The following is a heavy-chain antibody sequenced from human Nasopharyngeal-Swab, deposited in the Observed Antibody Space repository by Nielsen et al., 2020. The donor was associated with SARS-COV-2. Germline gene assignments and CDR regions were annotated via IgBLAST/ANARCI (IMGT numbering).Heavy chain of an antibody. D-gene: IGHD6-6*01. CDR3: ASQIAARFDY. J-gene: IGHJ4*02. CDR2: IYHSGST. V-gene: IGHV4-4*02. Sequence: VRQAPGKGLEWIGEIYHSGSTNYNSSLKSRVTISVDKSKNQFSLKLSSVTAADTAVYYCASQIAARFDYWGQGTLVTVSS.